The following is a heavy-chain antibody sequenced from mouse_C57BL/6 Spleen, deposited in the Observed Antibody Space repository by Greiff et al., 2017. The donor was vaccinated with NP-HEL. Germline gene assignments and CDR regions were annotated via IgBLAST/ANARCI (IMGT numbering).Heavy chain of an antibody. CDR3: TRDALYCCGSSYGVAD. D-gene: IGHD1-1*01. J-gene: IGHJ3*01. CDR1: GFTFSSYA. Sequence: EVQRVESGEGLVKPGGSLKLSCAASGFTFSSYAMSWVRQTPEKRLEWVAYISSGGDYIYYADTVKGRFTISRDNARNTLYLQMSSLKSEDTAMYYCTRDALYCCGSSYGVADRGQGTPVTVAA. CDR2: ISSGGDYI. V-gene: IGHV5-9-1*02.